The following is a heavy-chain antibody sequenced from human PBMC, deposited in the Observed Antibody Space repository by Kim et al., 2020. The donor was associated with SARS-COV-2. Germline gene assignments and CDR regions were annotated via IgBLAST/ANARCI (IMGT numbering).Heavy chain of an antibody. CDR1: GGSISSGGYY. CDR3: ARDVGGSGSYYYYGMDV. V-gene: IGHV4-31*03. J-gene: IGHJ6*02. Sequence: SETLSLTCTVSGGSISSGGYYWSWIRQHPGKGLEWIGYIYYSGSTYYNPSLKSRVTISVDTSKNQFSLKLSSVTAADTAVYYCARDVGGSGSYYYYGMDVWGQGTTVTVSS. D-gene: IGHD3-10*01. CDR2: IYYSGST.